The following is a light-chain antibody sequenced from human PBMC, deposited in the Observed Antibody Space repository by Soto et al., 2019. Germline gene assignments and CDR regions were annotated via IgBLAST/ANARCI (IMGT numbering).Light chain of an antibody. J-gene: IGKJ1*01. CDR1: QGISTY. V-gene: IGKV1-39*01. CDR3: QESYRTHA. CDR2: GAS. Sequence: RSPSSLCECVGERVTVTFRASQGISTYLNWYQQKPGNASKLMIYGASNLERGVPSRLSGSGSGSDYTLTIRSLQREDFATYYCQESYRTHAVGQGTRVEIK.